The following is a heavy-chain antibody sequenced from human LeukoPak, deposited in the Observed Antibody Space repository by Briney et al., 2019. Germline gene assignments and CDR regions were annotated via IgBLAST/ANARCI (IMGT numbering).Heavy chain of an antibody. J-gene: IGHJ3*02. CDR3: ANDYYDGSEGAFDI. CDR1: GFTFSSYE. Sequence: PGGSLRLSCAASGFTFSSYEMNWVRQAPGKGLEWVSYISSSGSTIYYADSVKGRFTISRDNAKNSLYLQMNSLRAEDTAVYYCANDYYDGSEGAFDIWGQGTMVTVSS. D-gene: IGHD3-22*01. V-gene: IGHV3-48*03. CDR2: ISSSGSTI.